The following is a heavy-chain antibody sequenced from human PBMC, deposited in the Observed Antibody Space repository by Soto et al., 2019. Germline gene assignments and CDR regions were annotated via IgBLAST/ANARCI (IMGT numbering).Heavy chain of an antibody. D-gene: IGHD2-21*02. CDR1: GYAFSVYY. J-gene: IGHJ5*02. V-gene: IGHV1-8*02. CDR2: MNPNSGNT. CDR3: ARERGDFATVRFNP. Sequence: ASVNVSWKAAGYAFSVYYVHWGRQATGQGLEWMGWMNPNSGNTGYAQKFQGRVTMTRNTSISTAYMELSSLRSEDTAVYYCARERGDFATVRFNPWGQGTLVTVSS.